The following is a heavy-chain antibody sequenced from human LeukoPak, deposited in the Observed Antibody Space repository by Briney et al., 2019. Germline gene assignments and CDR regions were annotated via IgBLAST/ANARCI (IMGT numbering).Heavy chain of an antibody. CDR2: ISWNSGSI. Sequence: GSSLRLSCAASGFTFDDYAMHWVRQAPGKGLEWVSGISWNSGSIGYADSVKGRFTISRDNAKNSLYLQMNSLRAEDMALYYCAKGGRATVTTPYYFDYWGQGTLVTVSS. V-gene: IGHV3-9*03. D-gene: IGHD4-17*01. J-gene: IGHJ4*02. CDR1: GFTFDDYA. CDR3: AKGGRATVTTPYYFDY.